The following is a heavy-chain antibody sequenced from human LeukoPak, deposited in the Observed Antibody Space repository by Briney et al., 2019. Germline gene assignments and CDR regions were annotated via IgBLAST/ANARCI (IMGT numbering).Heavy chain of an antibody. CDR2: ISGSGGST. V-gene: IGHV3-23*01. CDR3: AKGVTVYNWFDP. J-gene: IGHJ5*02. Sequence: GGSLRLSCAASGFAFSSYAMSWVRQAPGKGLEWVSAISGSGGSTYYADSVKGRFTISRDNSKNTLYLQMNSLRAEDTAVYYCAKGVTVYNWFDPWGQGTLVTVSS. D-gene: IGHD4-23*01. CDR1: GFAFSSYA.